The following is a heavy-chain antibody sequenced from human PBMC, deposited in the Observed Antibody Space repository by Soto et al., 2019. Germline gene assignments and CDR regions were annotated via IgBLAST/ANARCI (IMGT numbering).Heavy chain of an antibody. D-gene: IGHD3-3*01. CDR1: RGSISSCDYY. CDR3: ARGKSGRLYGY. Sequence: SETLCLTCTVSRGSISSCDYYWSWIRHPPGKGLEWIGYIYYSGCTYYNPSLKSPVTISVDTSKNQFSRKLSSVTAADTAVYYCARGKSGRLYGYWGQGTRVTVSS. CDR2: IYYSGCT. J-gene: IGHJ4*02. V-gene: IGHV4-30-4*01.